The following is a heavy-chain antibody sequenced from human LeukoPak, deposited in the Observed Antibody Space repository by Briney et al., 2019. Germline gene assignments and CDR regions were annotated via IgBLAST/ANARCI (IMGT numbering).Heavy chain of an antibody. CDR1: GYTFTSYD. CDR2: MNPNSGNT. D-gene: IGHD3-10*01. J-gene: IGHJ4*02. Sequence: ASVKVSCKASGYTFTSYDINWVRQATGQGLEWMGWMNPNSGNTGYAQKLQGRVTITRNTSISTAYMELSSLRSEDTAVYYCARGRGQETYFDYWGQGTLVTVSS. CDR3: ARGRGQETYFDY. V-gene: IGHV1-8*03.